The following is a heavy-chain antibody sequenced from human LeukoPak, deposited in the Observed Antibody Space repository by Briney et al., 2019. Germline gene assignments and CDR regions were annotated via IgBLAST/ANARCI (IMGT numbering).Heavy chain of an antibody. D-gene: IGHD3-9*01. CDR1: GGSISSYY. V-gene: IGHV4-59*12. CDR3: ARGGETYYDILTGSVYYYYYMDV. CDR2: IYYSGST. Sequence: PSETLSLTCTVSGGSISSYYWSWIRQPPGKGLEWIGYIYYSGSTNYNPSLKSRVTISVDTSKNQFSLKLSSVTAADTAVYYCARGGETYYDILTGSVYYYYYMDVWGKGTTVTISS. J-gene: IGHJ6*03.